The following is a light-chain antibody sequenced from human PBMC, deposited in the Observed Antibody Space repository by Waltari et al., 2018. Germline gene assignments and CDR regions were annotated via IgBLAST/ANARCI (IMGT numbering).Light chain of an antibody. J-gene: IGLJ1*01. CDR3: CSYAGRNIYV. Sequence: QSALTQPRSVSGSPGQSVAISCSGTSSDVGGYNYVFCYQQHPGKAPKLMLYDVTKRPAGVPHRFSGSKSGNTASLTISGLQADDEADYYCCSYAGRNIYVFGTGTKVTVL. V-gene: IGLV2-11*01. CDR1: SSDVGGYNY. CDR2: DVT.